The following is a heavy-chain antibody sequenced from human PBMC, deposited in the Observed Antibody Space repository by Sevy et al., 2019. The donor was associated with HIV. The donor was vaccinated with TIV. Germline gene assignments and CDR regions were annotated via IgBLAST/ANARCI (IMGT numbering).Heavy chain of an antibody. CDR3: ARVGTKTPRPYYFDY. CDR1: GYTFTGYY. CDR2: INPNSGGT. Sequence: ASVKVSCKASGYTFTGYYMHWVRQAPGQGLEWMGRINPNSGGTNYAQKFQGRVTMTRDTSISTAYMELSRLRSDDTAVYYCARVGTKTPRPYYFDYWGQGTLVTVSS. V-gene: IGHV1-2*06. D-gene: IGHD1-1*01. J-gene: IGHJ4*02.